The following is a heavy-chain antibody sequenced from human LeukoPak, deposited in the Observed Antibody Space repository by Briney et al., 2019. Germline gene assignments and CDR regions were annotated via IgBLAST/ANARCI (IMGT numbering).Heavy chain of an antibody. J-gene: IGHJ3*02. Sequence: SETLSLTCAVYGGSFSGYYWSWIRQPPGKGLEWIGEINHSGSTNYNPSLKSRVTISVDTSKNQFSLKLSSVTAADTAVYYCARVAWLDYYDSSGYYQRGAFDIWGQGTMVTVPS. CDR3: ARVAWLDYYDSSGYYQRGAFDI. V-gene: IGHV4-34*01. CDR1: GGSFSGYY. CDR2: INHSGST. D-gene: IGHD3-22*01.